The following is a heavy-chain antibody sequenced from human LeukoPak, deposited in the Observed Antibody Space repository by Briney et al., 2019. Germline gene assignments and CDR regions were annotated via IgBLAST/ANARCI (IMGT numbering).Heavy chain of an antibody. D-gene: IGHD3-10*01. CDR3: TTYGSGRKFDY. CDR1: GFSFSDAR. Sequence: TGGSHRLSCAASGFSFSDARMSWVRQIPGKGLEWVGRIESKTDGGTTDYAAPVKGRFTISRDDSTNTLYLQMNSLKSEDTAVYYCTTYGSGRKFDYWGQGILVTVSS. J-gene: IGHJ4*02. V-gene: IGHV3-15*04. CDR2: IESKTDGGTT.